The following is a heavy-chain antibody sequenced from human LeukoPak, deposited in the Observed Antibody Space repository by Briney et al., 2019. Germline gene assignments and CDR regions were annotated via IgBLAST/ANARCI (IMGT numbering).Heavy chain of an antibody. CDR1: GYTFTSYA. V-gene: IGHV1-3*01. J-gene: IGHJ4*02. D-gene: IGHD5-24*01. Sequence: ASVKVSCKASGYTFTSYAMHWVRQAPGQRLEWMGWINAGNGNTKYSQKFQGRVTITRDTSASTAYMELSSLRPEDTAVYYCASRRDGYHLFDYWGQGTLVTVSS. CDR3: ASRRDGYHLFDY. CDR2: INAGNGNT.